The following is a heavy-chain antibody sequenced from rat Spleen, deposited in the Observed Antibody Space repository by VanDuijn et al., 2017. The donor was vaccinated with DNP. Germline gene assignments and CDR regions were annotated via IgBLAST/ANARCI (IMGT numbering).Heavy chain of an antibody. V-gene: IGHV5-31*01. CDR3: RTGSDY. J-gene: IGHJ2*01. D-gene: IGHD5-1*01. CDR1: GFMFSNYW. Sequence: EVKLVESGGGLVQPGRSLKLSCAASGFMFSNYWMTWIRQAPGKGLEWVASITNTGGSTYYLDSVKGRFTISRDNAKSTLYLQMNSLRSEDTATYYCRTGSDYWGQGVMVTVSS. CDR2: ITNTGGST.